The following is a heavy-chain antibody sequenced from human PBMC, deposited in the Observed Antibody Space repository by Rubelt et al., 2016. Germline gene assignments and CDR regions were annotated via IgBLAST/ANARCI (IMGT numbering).Heavy chain of an antibody. J-gene: IGHJ5*02. Sequence: QLQLQESWPGLVKPSETLSLTCTVSDGSFSSSTYCWGWVRQPPGKWLEWIGRVYSSGRTNYNPSLARRFPMLVDTSKNQFSLKLRSGTAADTAVYYCARVNSQRDARWFDPWGPGTLVTVSS. CDR3: ARVNSQRDARWFDP. CDR2: VYSSGRT. CDR1: DGSFSSSTYC. D-gene: IGHD2-21*01. V-gene: IGHV4-39*07.